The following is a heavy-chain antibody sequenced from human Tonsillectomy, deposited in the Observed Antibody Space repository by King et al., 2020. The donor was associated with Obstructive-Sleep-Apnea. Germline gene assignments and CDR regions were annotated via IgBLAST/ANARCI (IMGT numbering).Heavy chain of an antibody. D-gene: IGHD4-17*01. CDR3: ARDWTVTPLP. Sequence: QLVQSGAELKKPGASVKVYCKASGYTFTDYAINWVRQAPGQGLEWMGWINTNTGDPTYAQGFTGRFVFSLDTSVSTAYLQISSLRADDTAVYYCARDWTVTPLPWGQGPLVTVSS. V-gene: IGHV7-4-1*02. CDR1: GYTFTDYA. CDR2: INTNTGDP. J-gene: IGHJ5*02.